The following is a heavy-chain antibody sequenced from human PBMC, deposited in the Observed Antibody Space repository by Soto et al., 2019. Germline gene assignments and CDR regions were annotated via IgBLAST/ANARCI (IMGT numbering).Heavy chain of an antibody. CDR2: ISGSGVNT. D-gene: IGHD7-27*01. Sequence: GGSLRLSCAASGFIFSNYAMSWVRQAPGKGPEWVSSISGSGVNTFYADSVKGRFTISRDNSKNMLYLQMSSLRAEDTALYYYAKVFLQAWGQDYYSGMAVGGQGTTVTVPS. V-gene: IGHV3-23*01. CDR3: AKVFLQAWGQDYYSGMAV. J-gene: IGHJ6*02. CDR1: GFIFSNYA.